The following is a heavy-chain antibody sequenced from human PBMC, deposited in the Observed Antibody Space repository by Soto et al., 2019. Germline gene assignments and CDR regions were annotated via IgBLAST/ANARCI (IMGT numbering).Heavy chain of an antibody. D-gene: IGHD2-15*01. CDR2: INTDGSVA. J-gene: IGHJ4*02. CDR1: GLTFRSYW. CDR3: S. Sequence: EVQLVESGGGLVQPGESLRLSCAASGLTFRSYWMHWIRQAPGKGLVWVSRINTDGSVAMYVDSVKGRFTISRDNAKNTLYLHMTNCVRDMQLWRLDSWGQGTLVTVSS. V-gene: IGHV3-74*03.